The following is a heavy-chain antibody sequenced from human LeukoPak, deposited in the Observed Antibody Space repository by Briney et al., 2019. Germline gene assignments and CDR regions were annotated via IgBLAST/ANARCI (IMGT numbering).Heavy chain of an antibody. CDR2: ISSRSNTI. Sequence: GGSLRLSCAASGFTFSTYSMNWVRQTPGKGLEWVSYISSRSNTIYYADSVKGRFTISRDNAKNSLYPQMSSLRDEDTAVYYCAREFGGYPDYWGQGTLVTVSS. CDR3: AREFGGYPDY. V-gene: IGHV3-48*02. D-gene: IGHD3-22*01. CDR1: GFTFSTYS. J-gene: IGHJ4*02.